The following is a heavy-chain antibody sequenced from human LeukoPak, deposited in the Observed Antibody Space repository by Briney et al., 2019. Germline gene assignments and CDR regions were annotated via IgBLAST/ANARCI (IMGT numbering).Heavy chain of an antibody. Sequence: SETLSPTCTVSGGSISSGSYYWSWLRQPAGKGLEWIGRIYATGRTNYNPSLKNRVTISLDTSKNQFSLKLSSVTAADTAVYYCARAIDSRGYQYKGFDPWGQGTLVTVSS. CDR2: IYATGRT. CDR1: GGSISSGSYY. V-gene: IGHV4-61*02. CDR3: ARAIDSRGYQYKGFDP. J-gene: IGHJ5*02. D-gene: IGHD3-22*01.